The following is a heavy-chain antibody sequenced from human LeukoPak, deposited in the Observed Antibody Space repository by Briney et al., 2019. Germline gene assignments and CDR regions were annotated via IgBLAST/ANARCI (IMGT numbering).Heavy chain of an antibody. J-gene: IGHJ5*02. D-gene: IGHD6-19*01. Sequence: ASVPVSCKASRYTFASYAMHWVGQAPGQRLEWMGWINAGNGNTKYSQKFQGRVTITRDTSASTAYMELSSLRSEDTAVYYCARGPPPIEQWLVGRRGNWFDPWGQGTLVTVSS. CDR2: INAGNGNT. CDR3: ARGPPPIEQWLVGRRGNWFDP. CDR1: RYTFASYA. V-gene: IGHV1-3*01.